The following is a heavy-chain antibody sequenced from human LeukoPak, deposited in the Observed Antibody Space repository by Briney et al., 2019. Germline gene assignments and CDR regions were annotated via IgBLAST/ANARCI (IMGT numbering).Heavy chain of an antibody. CDR3: ATDRNSGKYYDY. CDR2: IWYDGSNK. V-gene: IGHV3-33*08. J-gene: IGHJ4*02. CDR1: GFTFSSYA. D-gene: IGHD1-26*01. Sequence: PGGSLRFSCAASGFTFSSYAMSWVRQAPGKGLEWVAVIWYDGSNKYYADSVKGRFTISRDNSKDTLYLQMNSLRAEDTAVYYCATDRNSGKYYDYWGQGTLVTVSS.